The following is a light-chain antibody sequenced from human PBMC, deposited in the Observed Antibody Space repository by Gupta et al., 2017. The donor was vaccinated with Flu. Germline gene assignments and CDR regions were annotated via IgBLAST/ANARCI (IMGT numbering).Light chain of an antibody. CDR1: ESISTF. Sequence: DIQMTQSPPSLSAFVGDRVTITCRASESISTFLSWYQQKPGKAPNLLIYSASSLQSGVPSRFNGSGSGTEFALTISRLQPEDVATYYCQQSDSVPDTFGQGTNLDMK. CDR3: QQSDSVPDT. V-gene: IGKV1-39*01. J-gene: IGKJ2*01. CDR2: SAS.